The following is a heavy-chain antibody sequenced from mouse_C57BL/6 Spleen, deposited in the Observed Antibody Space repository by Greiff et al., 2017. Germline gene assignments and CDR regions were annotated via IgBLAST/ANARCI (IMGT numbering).Heavy chain of an antibody. CDR2: IHPSDSDT. CDR3: ARKDDYYGSSAFAY. Sequence: QVQLQQPGAELVKPGASVKVSCKASGYTFTSYWMHWVKQRPGQGLEWIGRIHPSDSDTNYNQKFKGKATLTVDKSSSTAYMQLSSLTSADSAVYYCARKDDYYGSSAFAYWGQGTLVTVSA. J-gene: IGHJ3*01. V-gene: IGHV1-74*01. D-gene: IGHD1-1*01. CDR1: GYTFTSYW.